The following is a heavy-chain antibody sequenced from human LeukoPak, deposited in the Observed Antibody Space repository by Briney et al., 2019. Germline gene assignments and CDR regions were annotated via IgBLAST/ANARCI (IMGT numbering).Heavy chain of an antibody. CDR2: MNPSSGNT. D-gene: IGHD2-15*01. Sequence: ASVKVSCTASGYTFTSYDINWVRQATGQGLEWMGWMNPSSGNTGYAQKFQGRVTMTRNTSISTAYMELSSLRSEDTAVYYCARPRLGSRYCSGGSCHNWFDPWGQGTLVTVSS. CDR1: GYTFTSYD. J-gene: IGHJ5*02. CDR3: ARPRLGSRYCSGGSCHNWFDP. V-gene: IGHV1-8*01.